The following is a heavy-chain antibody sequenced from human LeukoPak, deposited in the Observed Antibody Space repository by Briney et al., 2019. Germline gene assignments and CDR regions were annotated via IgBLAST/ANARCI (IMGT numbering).Heavy chain of an antibody. J-gene: IGHJ6*03. D-gene: IGHD3-10*01. CDR2: IYTSGST. V-gene: IGHV4-61*02. CDR1: GGSISSGSYY. Sequence: PSETLSLTCTVSGGSISSGSYYWSWIRQPAGKGLEWIGRIYTSGSTNYNPSLKSRVTISVDTSKNQFSLKLSSVTAADTAVYYCARRYRDDGSGSAYYMDVWGKGTTVTISS. CDR3: ARRYRDDGSGSAYYMDV.